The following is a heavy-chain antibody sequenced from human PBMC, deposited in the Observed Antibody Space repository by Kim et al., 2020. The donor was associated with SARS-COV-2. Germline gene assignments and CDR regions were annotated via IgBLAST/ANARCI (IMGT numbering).Heavy chain of an antibody. Sequence: GRFTISRDNSKNTLYLQMNSLRAEDTAVYYCARDRYAYYDFWSGYEGFDYWGQGPLVTVSS. D-gene: IGHD3-3*01. V-gene: IGHV3-30*07. CDR3: ARDRYAYYDFWSGYEGFDY. J-gene: IGHJ4*02.